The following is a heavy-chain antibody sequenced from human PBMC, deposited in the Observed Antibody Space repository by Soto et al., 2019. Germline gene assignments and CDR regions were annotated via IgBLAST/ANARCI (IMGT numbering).Heavy chain of an antibody. CDR3: SRLNGYCIRGSCHGHYAMDV. CDR1: SAPVSSTPYT. Sequence: QLQLPESGPGLVKPSETLSLTCTVSSAPVSSTPYTWGWIRQPPGQGLEWVASGYYGGRSYYNPSVNSLVTLSVETSKNQFSLNMTYVTAADTAVDYCSRLNGYCIRGSCHGHYAMDVWGQGTTVTVSS. V-gene: IGHV4-39*01. J-gene: IGHJ6*02. D-gene: IGHD2-15*01. CDR2: GYYGGRS.